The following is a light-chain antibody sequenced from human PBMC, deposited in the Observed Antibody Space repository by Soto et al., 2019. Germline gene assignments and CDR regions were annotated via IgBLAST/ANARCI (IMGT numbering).Light chain of an antibody. CDR1: QDISNY. J-gene: IGKJ3*01. Sequence: DIQMTQSPSSLSASVGDRVTITCQASQDISNYLNWYQQKPGKAPKLLIYDASTLETGVPSRFSGSGSGTDFTFAIRRRHPEDIATNYCQQYDNRRGFTFGPGTKVDIK. V-gene: IGKV1-33*01. CDR2: DAS. CDR3: QQYDNRRGFT.